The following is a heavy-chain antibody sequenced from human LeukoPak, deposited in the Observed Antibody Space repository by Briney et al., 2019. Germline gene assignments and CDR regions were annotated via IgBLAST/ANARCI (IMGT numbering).Heavy chain of an antibody. V-gene: IGHV1-2*02. J-gene: IGHJ4*02. CDR2: ISPNSGDT. Sequence: GASVKVSCKASGYTFTAYDIHWMRQSPRQGLEWLGWISPNSGDTNYAQNFQGRVIMTSDSSISTVFMELSRLSSDDTAVYFCARVGYKYADFWGQGSQVTVSS. CDR3: ARVGYKYADF. CDR1: GYTFTAYD. D-gene: IGHD5-18*01.